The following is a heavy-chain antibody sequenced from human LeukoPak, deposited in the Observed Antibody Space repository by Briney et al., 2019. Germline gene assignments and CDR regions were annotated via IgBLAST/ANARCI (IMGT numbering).Heavy chain of an antibody. CDR2: IYYTGSV. D-gene: IGHD2-2*01. CDR1: GGSLSSYY. Sequence: SETLSLTCTVSGGSLSSYYWSWIRQPPGKGLDWIGYIYYTGSVNYSPSLKSRVTISVDTSQNQFSLKLSSVTAADTAVYYCARDGCSSTSCYSDYYYGMDVWGQGTTVTVSS. CDR3: ARDGCSSTSCYSDYYYGMDV. J-gene: IGHJ6*02. V-gene: IGHV4-59*12.